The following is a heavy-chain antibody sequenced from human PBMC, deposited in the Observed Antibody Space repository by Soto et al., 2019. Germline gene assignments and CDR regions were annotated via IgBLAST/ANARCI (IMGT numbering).Heavy chain of an antibody. CDR2: IIPIFGTA. CDR1: GDTFSSYA. Sequence: SVKVSCKASGDTFSSYAISWVRQAPGQGLEWMGGIIPIFGTANYAQKFQGRVTITADESTSTAYMELSSLRSEDTAVYYCARVLGLYYYDSSGPTGRFDPWGQGTLVTVSS. V-gene: IGHV1-69*13. J-gene: IGHJ5*02. CDR3: ARVLGLYYYDSSGPTGRFDP. D-gene: IGHD3-22*01.